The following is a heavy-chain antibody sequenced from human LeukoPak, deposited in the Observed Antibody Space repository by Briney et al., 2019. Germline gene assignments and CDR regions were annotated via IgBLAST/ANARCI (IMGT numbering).Heavy chain of an antibody. J-gene: IGHJ6*03. V-gene: IGHV1-69*13. CDR2: IIPIFGTA. Sequence: SVKVSCKASGGTFSSYAISWVRQAPGQGLEWMGGIIPIFGTANYAQKFQGRVTITADESTSTAYMELSSLRSEDTAVYYCARVVVPAAKPRNYYYMDVWGKGTTVTVSS. D-gene: IGHD2-2*01. CDR1: GGTFSSYA. CDR3: ARVVVPAAKPRNYYYMDV.